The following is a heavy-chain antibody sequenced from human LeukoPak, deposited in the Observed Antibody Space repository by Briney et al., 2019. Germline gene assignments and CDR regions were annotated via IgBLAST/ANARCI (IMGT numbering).Heavy chain of an antibody. V-gene: IGHV5-51*01. Sequence: GESLKISCKGSGYSFTNYWIVWVRQMPGKGLEWMGIIYLGDSDTRYSPSFQGKVNISADKSIRTAYLQLNSLKCSETAMFFVARRGPYYDSSGYYYGGLDYWGQGTLVTVSS. J-gene: IGHJ4*02. CDR1: GYSFTNYW. CDR3: ARRGPYYDSSGYYYGGLDY. CDR2: IYLGDSDT. D-gene: IGHD3-22*01.